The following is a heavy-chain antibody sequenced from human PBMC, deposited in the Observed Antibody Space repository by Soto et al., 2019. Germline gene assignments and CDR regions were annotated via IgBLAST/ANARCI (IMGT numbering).Heavy chain of an antibody. J-gene: IGHJ5*02. Sequence: PSETLSLTCAVSGVSTKTYYWSWIRKPAGKGLEWIGRIYTTGSANHNPSLKSRVTMSVDTSKNQVSLKLTSVTAADAGVYYCARDDYYDSNNWFDPWGQG. CDR1: GVSTKTYY. CDR3: ARDDYYDSNNWFDP. CDR2: IYTTGSA. V-gene: IGHV4-4*07. D-gene: IGHD3-9*01.